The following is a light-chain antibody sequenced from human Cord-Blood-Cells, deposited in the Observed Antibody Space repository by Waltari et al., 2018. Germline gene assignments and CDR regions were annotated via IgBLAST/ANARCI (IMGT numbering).Light chain of an antibody. V-gene: IGKV1-39*01. J-gene: IGKJ2*01. CDR3: QQSYSTPYT. Sequence: IHMTQSPSSLSGSVGDRVTITCRASQSNSSYLNWYQQKPGKAPKLLFYAASSLQSGVPSRFSGSGSGTDFTLTISSLQPEDFATYYCQQSYSTPYTFGQGTKLEIK. CDR1: QSNSSY. CDR2: AAS.